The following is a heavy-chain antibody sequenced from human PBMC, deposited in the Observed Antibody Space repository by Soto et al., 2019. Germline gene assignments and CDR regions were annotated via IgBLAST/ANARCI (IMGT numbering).Heavy chain of an antibody. Sequence: GESLKIYCKGSGYSFTSYWIGWVRQMPGKGLEWMGIIYPGDSDTRYSPSFQGQVTISADKPISTAYLQWSSLKASDTAMSYCERGDVVVPVFNDGFDIWGELTMVP. CDR2: IYPGDSDT. J-gene: IGHJ3*02. D-gene: IGHD2-2*01. CDR3: ERGDVVVPVFNDGFDI. V-gene: IGHV5-51*01. CDR1: GYSFTSYW.